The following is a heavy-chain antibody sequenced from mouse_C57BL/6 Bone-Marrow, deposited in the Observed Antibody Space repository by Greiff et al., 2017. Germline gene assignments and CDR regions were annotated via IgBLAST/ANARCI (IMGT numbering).Heavy chain of an antibody. V-gene: IGHV5-9-1*02. CDR2: ISSGGDYI. J-gene: IGHJ3*01. Sequence: EVQLVESGEGLVKPGGSLKLSCAASGFTFSSYAMSWVRQTPEKRLEWVAYISSGGDYIYYAATVKGRFTISRDNARNTLYLQMSSLKSEDTAMYYCTRNGVTSAWFAYWGQGTLVTVSA. D-gene: IGHD2-13*01. CDR1: GFTFSSYA. CDR3: TRNGVTSAWFAY.